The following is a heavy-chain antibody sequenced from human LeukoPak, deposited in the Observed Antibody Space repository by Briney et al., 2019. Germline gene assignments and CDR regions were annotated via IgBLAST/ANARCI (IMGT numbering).Heavy chain of an antibody. CDR1: GAAISSFY. CDR2: VHISGNN. CDR3: ARDVSSGYYFYGMDV. J-gene: IGHJ6*02. D-gene: IGHD3-22*01. V-gene: IGHV4-4*07. Sequence: SETLSLTCTVSGAAISSFYWSWLRQPAGKEPEWIGRVHISGNNIYNPSLKSRVTMSVDTSKNQFSLKLSSVTAADTAVYYCARDVSSGYYFYGMDVWGQGTTVTVSS.